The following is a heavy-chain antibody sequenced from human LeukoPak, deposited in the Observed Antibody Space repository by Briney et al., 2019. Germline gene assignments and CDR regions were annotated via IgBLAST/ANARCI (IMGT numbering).Heavy chain of an antibody. CDR2: IVVGSGNT. CDR3: AKGYYDSSGHNWFDP. CDR1: GFTFSSSA. Sequence: SVKVSCKASGFTFSSSAMQWVRQARGQRLEWIGWIVVGSGNTNYAQKFQERVTITRDMSTSTAYMELSSLRSEDTAVYYCAKGYYDSSGHNWFDPWGQGTLVTVSS. V-gene: IGHV1-58*02. J-gene: IGHJ5*02. D-gene: IGHD3-22*01.